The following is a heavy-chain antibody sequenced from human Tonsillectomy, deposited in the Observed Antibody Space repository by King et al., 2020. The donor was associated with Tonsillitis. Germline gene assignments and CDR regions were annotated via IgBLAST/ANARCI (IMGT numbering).Heavy chain of an antibody. CDR1: GFTFSSSA. J-gene: IGHJ4*02. CDR3: AKVVSTAMVSYFAY. V-gene: IGHV3-23*04. D-gene: IGHD5-18*01. Sequence: VQLVESGGGLVQPGGSLRLSCAASGFTFSSSAMAWVRQAPGKGPEWVSGISGSGGSTYYADSVKGRFTISRDNSKNTLYLQMNILGAEDTALYYCAKVVSTAMVSYFAYWGQGALVTVSS. CDR2: ISGSGGST.